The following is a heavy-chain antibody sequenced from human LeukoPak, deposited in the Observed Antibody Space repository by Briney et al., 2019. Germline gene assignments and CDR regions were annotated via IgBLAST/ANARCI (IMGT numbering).Heavy chain of an antibody. V-gene: IGHV4-59*12. J-gene: IGHJ3*02. Sequence: SEILSLTCTVSGDSISNAYWSWIRQPPGKALEWIGYIYYSGIIKYNPSLKSRATISVDTSQNQFSLKLSSVTAADTAVYYCARRVWYGQRAFDNWGQGTMVTVSS. CDR3: ARRVWYGQRAFDN. CDR2: IYYSGII. D-gene: IGHD3-10*01. CDR1: GDSISNAY.